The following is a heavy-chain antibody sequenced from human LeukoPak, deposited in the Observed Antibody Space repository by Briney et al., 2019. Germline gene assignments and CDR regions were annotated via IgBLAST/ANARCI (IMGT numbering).Heavy chain of an antibody. CDR3: AREAYYYDSGRSHDAFDI. Sequence: GGSLRLSCAASGFMFSSNWMSWVRLGPGKGLEWVANIKEDGTETYYVDSVKGRFTISRDNAKNTLYLQMTSLRVEDTAVYFCAREAYYYDSGRSHDAFDIWGQGTMVTVSS. CDR1: GFMFSSNW. J-gene: IGHJ3*02. V-gene: IGHV3-7*01. D-gene: IGHD3-22*01. CDR2: IKEDGTET.